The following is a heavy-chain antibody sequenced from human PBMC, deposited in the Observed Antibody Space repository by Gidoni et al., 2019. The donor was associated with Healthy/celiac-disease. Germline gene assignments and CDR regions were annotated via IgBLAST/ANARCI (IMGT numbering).Heavy chain of an antibody. CDR2: IYYSGST. CDR1: GGSISSSSYY. CDR3: ARQASGSYGY. Sequence: QLQLQESGPGLVKPSETLSLTCTVSGGSISSSSYYWGWIRQPPGKGLEWIGSIYYSGSTYYNPSLKSRVTISVDTSKNQFSLKLSSVTAADMAVYYCARQASGSYGYWGQGTLVTVSS. D-gene: IGHD1-26*01. J-gene: IGHJ4*02. V-gene: IGHV4-39*01.